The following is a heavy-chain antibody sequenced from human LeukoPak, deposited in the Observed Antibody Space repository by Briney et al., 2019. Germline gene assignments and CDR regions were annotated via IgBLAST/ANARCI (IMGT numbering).Heavy chain of an antibody. Sequence: SETLSLTCTVSGGSISSSSYYWGWIRQPPGKGLEWIGSIYYSGSTYYNPSLKSRVTISVDTSKNQFSLKLSSVTAADTAVYYCARGPSSGYYYDYWGQGTLVTVSS. CDR3: ARGPSSGYYYDY. V-gene: IGHV4-39*01. CDR1: GGSISSSSYY. CDR2: IYYSGST. J-gene: IGHJ4*02. D-gene: IGHD3-22*01.